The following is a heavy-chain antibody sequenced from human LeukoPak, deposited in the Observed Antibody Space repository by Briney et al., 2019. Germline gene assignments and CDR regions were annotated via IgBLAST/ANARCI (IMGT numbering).Heavy chain of an antibody. D-gene: IGHD6-13*01. CDR2: INPNSGGT. CDR1: GYTFTGYY. V-gene: IGHV1-2*02. CDR3: ARGHSSSWYRYFQH. Sequence: ASVKVSCKASGYTFTGYYMHWVRQAPGQGLEWMGWINPNSGGTNYAQKFQGRVTMTRDTSISTAYMELSRLRSDDTAVYYCARGHSSSWYRYFQHWGQGTLVTVSS. J-gene: IGHJ1*01.